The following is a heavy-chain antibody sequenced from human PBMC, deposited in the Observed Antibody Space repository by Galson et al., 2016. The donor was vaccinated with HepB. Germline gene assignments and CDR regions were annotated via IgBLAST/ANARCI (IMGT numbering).Heavy chain of an antibody. V-gene: IGHV3-21*01. D-gene: IGHD5-24*01. J-gene: IGHJ4*02. CDR3: ARADGFNTPFFDS. CDR2: ISSSSVYI. CDR1: GFTLSNYR. Sequence: SLRLSCAVSGFTLSNYRIDWVRQAPGKGLEWVSCISSSSVYIWYADSVRGRFTNSRDSAKNSLYLQMDSLTAEDTAVYYCARADGFNTPFFDSWGQGTLVTVSS.